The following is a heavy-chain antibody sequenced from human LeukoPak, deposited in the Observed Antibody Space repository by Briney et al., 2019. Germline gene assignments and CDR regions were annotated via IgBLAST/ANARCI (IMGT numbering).Heavy chain of an antibody. CDR3: ARQGSSGYYYDAFDI. CDR2: IYPGDSDT. J-gene: IGHJ3*02. D-gene: IGHD3-22*01. V-gene: IGHV5-51*01. Sequence: PGESLQISCKGSGYTFTNYRIAWVRQMPGKGLEWMGIIYPGDSDTRYSPSFQGQVTISADKSITTAYLQWSSLKASDTAMYYCARQGSSGYYYDAFDIWGQGTMVTVSS. CDR1: GYTFTNYR.